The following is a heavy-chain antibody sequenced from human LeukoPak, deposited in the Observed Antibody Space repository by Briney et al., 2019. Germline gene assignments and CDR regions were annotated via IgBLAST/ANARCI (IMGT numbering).Heavy chain of an antibody. Sequence: SETLSLTCTVSGGSISSGGYYWSWIRQHPGKGLEWIGYIYYSGSTYYNPSLKSRVTISVDTSKNQFSLKLSSVIAADTAVYYCARGDVVYYHIDYWGQGTLVTVSS. CDR3: ARGDVVYYHIDY. CDR2: IYYSGST. V-gene: IGHV4-31*03. CDR1: GGSISSGGYY. J-gene: IGHJ4*02. D-gene: IGHD1-26*01.